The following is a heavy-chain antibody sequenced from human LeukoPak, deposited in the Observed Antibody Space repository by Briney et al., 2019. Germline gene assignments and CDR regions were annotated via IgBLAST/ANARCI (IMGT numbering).Heavy chain of an antibody. CDR2: IYYSGST. D-gene: IGHD3-22*01. CDR3: ARSLRSGYYFTGDY. V-gene: IGHV4-59*01. J-gene: IGHJ4*02. CDR1: GGSISSYY. Sequence: WETLSLTCTVSGGSISSYYWSWIRQPPGKGLEWIGYIYYSGSTNYNPSLKSRVTISVDTSMNQFSLKLSSVTAADTAMYYCARSLRSGYYFTGDYWGQGALVTVSS.